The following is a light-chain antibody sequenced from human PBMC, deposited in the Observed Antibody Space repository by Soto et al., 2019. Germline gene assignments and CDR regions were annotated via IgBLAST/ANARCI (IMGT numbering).Light chain of an antibody. Sequence: EIVMTQSPATLSVSPGERATLSCRASQSVSYNLAWYQQKPGQAPRVLIYGASTRATGIPARFSGSGSGTEFTLTISSLQSEDFAVYYCQQYNNWPLLTFGGGTKVEIK. CDR2: GAS. J-gene: IGKJ4*01. CDR1: QSVSYN. CDR3: QQYNNWPLLT. V-gene: IGKV3-15*01.